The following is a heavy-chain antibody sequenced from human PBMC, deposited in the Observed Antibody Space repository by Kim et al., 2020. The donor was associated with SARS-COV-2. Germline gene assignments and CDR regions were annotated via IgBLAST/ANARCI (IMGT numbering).Heavy chain of an antibody. J-gene: IGHJ6*02. CDR2: IYYSGST. CDR3: ARDRGDIETRTYYYYYGMDV. V-gene: IGHV4-59*13. Sequence: SETLSLTCTVSGGSISSYYWSWIRQPPGKGLEWIGYIYYSGSTNYNPSLKSRVTISVDTSKNQFSLKLSSVTAADTAVYYCARDRGDIETRTYYYYYGMDVWGQGTTVTVSS. CDR1: GGSISSYY. D-gene: IGHD5-12*01.